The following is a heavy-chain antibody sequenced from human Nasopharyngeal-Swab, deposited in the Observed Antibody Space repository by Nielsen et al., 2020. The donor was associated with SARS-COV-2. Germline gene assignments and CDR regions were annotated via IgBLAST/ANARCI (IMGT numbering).Heavy chain of an antibody. V-gene: IGHV1-2*02. Sequence: ASVKVSCKASGYTFTGYYMHWVRQAPGQGLEWMGWINPNSGGTNYAQKFQGRVTMTRDTSISTAYMELSRLRSDDTVVYYCARGGDYVWGSYLWFDPWGQGTLVTVSS. CDR3: ARGGDYVWGSYLWFDP. J-gene: IGHJ5*02. D-gene: IGHD3-16*02. CDR2: INPNSGGT. CDR1: GYTFTGYY.